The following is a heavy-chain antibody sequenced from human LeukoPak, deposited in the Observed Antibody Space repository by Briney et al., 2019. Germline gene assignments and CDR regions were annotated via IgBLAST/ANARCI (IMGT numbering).Heavy chain of an antibody. V-gene: IGHV4-38-2*02. CDR1: GYSISSGYY. CDR3: ARRGPGSGSYYNSLPYYYYYMDV. J-gene: IGHJ6*03. Sequence: PSETLSLTCTVSGYSISSGYYWGWIRQPPGKGLEWIGSIYHSGSTYYNPSLKSRVTISVDTSKNQFSLKLSSVTAADMAVYYCARRGPGSGSYYNSLPYYYYYMDVWGKGTTVTISS. CDR2: IYHSGST. D-gene: IGHD3-10*01.